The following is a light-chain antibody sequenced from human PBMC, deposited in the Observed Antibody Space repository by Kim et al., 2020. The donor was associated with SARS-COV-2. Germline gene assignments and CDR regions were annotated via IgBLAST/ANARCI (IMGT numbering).Light chain of an antibody. V-gene: IGLV3-1*01. CDR2: QDS. CDR3: QAWDSSTVV. J-gene: IGLJ2*01. CDR1: KLSDKY. Sequence: GSPGQTASITCSGDKLSDKYACWYQKKPGQPPLLVIYQDSKRPSGIPERFSGSNSGNTATLTISGTQAMDEADYYCQAWDSSTVVFGGGTQLTVL.